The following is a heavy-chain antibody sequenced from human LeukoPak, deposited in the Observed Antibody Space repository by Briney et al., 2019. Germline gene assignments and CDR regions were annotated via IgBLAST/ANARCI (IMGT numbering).Heavy chain of an antibody. J-gene: IGHJ4*02. Sequence: PGTSLRLSCTASGFNFGIYGMHWVRQAPGKGLEWVAVMWDDGTNEYYVESVKGRFTISRDNAKNSLYLQMNSLRAEDTAVYYCAREGRSSSWYVWGQGTLVTVSS. CDR1: GFNFGIYG. CDR3: AREGRSSSWYV. V-gene: IGHV3-33*01. D-gene: IGHD6-13*01. CDR2: MWDDGTNE.